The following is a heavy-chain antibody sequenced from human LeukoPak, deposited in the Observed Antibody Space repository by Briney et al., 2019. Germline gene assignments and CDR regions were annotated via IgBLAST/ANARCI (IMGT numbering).Heavy chain of an antibody. V-gene: IGHV4-59*04. CDR2: IYYTGST. D-gene: IGHD6-19*01. CDR3: VKSGGYGLIDY. J-gene: IGHJ4*02. CDR1: GGSIGSYY. Sequence: PSETLSLTCTVSGGSIGSYYWSWIRQPPGKGLEWIGNIYYTGSTYYNASLQSRVTISIDMSKNQFSLRLSSVTAADTAMYYCVKSGGYGLIDYWGQGTLVTVSS.